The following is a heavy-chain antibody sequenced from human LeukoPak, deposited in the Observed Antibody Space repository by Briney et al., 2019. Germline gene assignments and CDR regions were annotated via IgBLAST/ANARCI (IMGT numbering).Heavy chain of an antibody. J-gene: IGHJ6*03. CDR2: IRSKAYGGTT. CDR3: TRAKLGYYYDSSGYSSYYYYMDV. Sequence: GSLRLSCTASGFTFGDYAMSWVRQAPGKGLEWVSFIRSKAYGGTTEYAASVKGRFTISRDDSKSIAYLQMNSLKTEDTAVYYCTRAKLGYYYDSSGYSSYYYYMDVWGKGTTVTVSS. CDR1: GFTFGDYA. D-gene: IGHD3-22*01. V-gene: IGHV3-49*04.